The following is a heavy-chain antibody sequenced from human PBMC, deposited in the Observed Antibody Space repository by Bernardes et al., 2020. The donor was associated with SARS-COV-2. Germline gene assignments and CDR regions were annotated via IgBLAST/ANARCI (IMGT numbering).Heavy chain of an antibody. CDR3: AREFCNAGTCYSPKNRLDP. D-gene: IGHD2-15*01. V-gene: IGHV1-69*04. Sequence: SLKVSCKASGGTFSSYSVIWVRQAPGQGLAWVGRIIPILDVASYAQKFQGRVTITADKSTGTAYMELNSLRSEDTAVYYCAREFCNAGTCYSPKNRLDPWCQGTLVTVSS. J-gene: IGHJ5*02. CDR2: IIPILDVA. CDR1: GGTFSSYS.